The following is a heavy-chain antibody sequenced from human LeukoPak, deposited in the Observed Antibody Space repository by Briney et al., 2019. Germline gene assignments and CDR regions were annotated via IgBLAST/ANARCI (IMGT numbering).Heavy chain of an antibody. CDR3: ARDKSGFDY. CDR1: GFTFSSYA. CDR2: ISYDGSNK. V-gene: IGHV3-30-3*01. J-gene: IGHJ4*02. D-gene: IGHD3-3*01. Sequence: GGSLRLSCAASGFTFSSYAMLWVRQAPGKGLEWVAVISYDGSNKYYADSVKGRFTISRDNSKNTLYLHMNSLRAEDTAVYYCARDKSGFDYWGQGTQVTVSS.